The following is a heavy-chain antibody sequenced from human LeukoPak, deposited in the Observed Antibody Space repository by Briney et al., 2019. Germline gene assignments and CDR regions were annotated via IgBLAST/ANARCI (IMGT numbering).Heavy chain of an antibody. CDR2: IYYSGST. CDR1: GGSISSSSYY. Sequence: SETLSLTCTVSGGSISSSSYYWGWIRQPPGKGLEWIGSIYYSGSTNYNPSLKSRVTISVDTSKNQFSLKLSSVTAADTAVYYCARRYSSSRRLAFDIWGQGTMVTVSS. CDR3: ARRYSSSRRLAFDI. V-gene: IGHV4-39*07. D-gene: IGHD6-6*01. J-gene: IGHJ3*02.